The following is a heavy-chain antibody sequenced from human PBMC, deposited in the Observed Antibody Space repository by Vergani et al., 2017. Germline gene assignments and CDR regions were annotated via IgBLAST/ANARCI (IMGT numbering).Heavy chain of an antibody. CDR2: IYPGDPDT. CDR1: GYSFTSYW. J-gene: IGHJ4*02. D-gene: IGHD2-15*01. CDR3: ARVRGGSSVGAYFDY. Sequence: EVQLVQSGAEVKKPGESLKISCKGSGYSFTSYWIGWVRQMPGKGLEWMGIIYPGDPDTRYSPSFQGQVTFSLDKSISTAYLQWSSLKASDTAIYYCARVRGGSSVGAYFDYWGQGTLVTVSS. V-gene: IGHV5-51*03.